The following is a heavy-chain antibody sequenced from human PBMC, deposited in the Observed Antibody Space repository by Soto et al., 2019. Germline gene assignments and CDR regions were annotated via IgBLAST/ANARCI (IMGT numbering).Heavy chain of an antibody. V-gene: IGHV3-23*04. CDR1: GFTFSSYA. CDR3: AKDGIAAAGRKGAFDI. D-gene: IGHD6-13*01. CDR2: ISGSGGST. Sequence: VQLVESGGGVVQPGRSLRLSCAASGFTFSSYAMSWVRQAPGKGLEWVSAISGSGGSTYYADSVKGRFTISRDNSKNTLYLQMNSLRAEDTAVYYCAKDGIAAAGRKGAFDIWGQGTMVTVSS. J-gene: IGHJ3*02.